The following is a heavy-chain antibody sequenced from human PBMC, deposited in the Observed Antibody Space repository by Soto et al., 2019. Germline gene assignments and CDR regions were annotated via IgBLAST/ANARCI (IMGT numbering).Heavy chain of an antibody. CDR2: IYHSGST. Sequence: SGTLSLTCAVSGGSISSGGYSWSWIRQPPGKGLEWIGYIYHSGSTYYNPSLKSRVTISVDKSKNQFSLKLSSVTAADTAVYYCARDMVRGLHAFDIWGQGTMVTVSS. J-gene: IGHJ3*02. V-gene: IGHV4-30-2*01. D-gene: IGHD3-10*01. CDR3: ARDMVRGLHAFDI. CDR1: GGSISSGGYS.